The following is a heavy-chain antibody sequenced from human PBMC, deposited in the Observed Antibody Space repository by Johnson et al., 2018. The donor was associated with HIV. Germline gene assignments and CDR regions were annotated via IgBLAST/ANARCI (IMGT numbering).Heavy chain of an antibody. CDR3: AGESIGAFDI. J-gene: IGHJ3*02. V-gene: IGHV3-13*01. CDR2: IGTAGDT. D-gene: IGHD3-10*01. CDR1: GFTFSSYD. Sequence: AQLVESGGGLVQPGGSLRLSCAASGFTFSSYDMHWVRQATGKGLEWVSAIGTAGDTYYPGSVKGRFTISRDNSKNTLYLQMNSLRTEDTAVYYCAGESIGAFDIWGQGTMVTVSS.